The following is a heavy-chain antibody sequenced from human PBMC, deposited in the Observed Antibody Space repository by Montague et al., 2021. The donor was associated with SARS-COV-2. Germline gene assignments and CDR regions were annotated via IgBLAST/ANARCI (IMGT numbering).Heavy chain of an antibody. CDR3: ARGQPPRITFGGIISYGWDV. V-gene: IGHV4-34*01. D-gene: IGHD3-16*02. J-gene: IGHJ6*02. CDR2: INHSGST. CDR1: GGSFSGYY. Sequence: SETLSLTCAVYGGSFSGYYWTWIRQPPGKGLEWIGEINHSGSTNYNPSLKSRVTISVDTSKNQFSLKLRSVTAADTAVYYCARGQPPRITFGGIISYGWDVWGQGTRVTVSS.